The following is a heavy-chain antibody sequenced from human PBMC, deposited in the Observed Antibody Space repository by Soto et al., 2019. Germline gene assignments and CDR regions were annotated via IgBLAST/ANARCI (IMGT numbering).Heavy chain of an antibody. J-gene: IGHJ6*02. V-gene: IGHV1-18*01. D-gene: IGHD6-19*01. CDR3: ARDPIAVAGSYYYYGMDV. Sequence: ASVKVSCKASGYTFTSYAISWVRQAPGQGLEWMGWISAYNGNTNYAQKLQGRVTMTTDTSTSTAYMELSSLRSEDTAVYYCARDPIAVAGSYYYYGMDVWGQGTTVTVSS. CDR2: ISAYNGNT. CDR1: GYTFTSYA.